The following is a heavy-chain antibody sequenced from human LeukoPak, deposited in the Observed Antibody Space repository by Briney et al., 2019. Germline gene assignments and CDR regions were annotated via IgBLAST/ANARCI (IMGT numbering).Heavy chain of an antibody. CDR3: ARPSGSHDAFDI. CDR2: IYYSGST. CDR1: GGSISSGDYY. V-gene: IGHV4-30-4*01. J-gene: IGHJ3*02. Sequence: SETLSPTCTVSGGSISSGDYYWSWIRQPPGKGLEWIGYIYYSGSTNYNPSLKSRVTISVDTSKNQFSLKLSSVTAADTAVYYCARPSGSHDAFDIWGQGTMVTVSS. D-gene: IGHD1-26*01.